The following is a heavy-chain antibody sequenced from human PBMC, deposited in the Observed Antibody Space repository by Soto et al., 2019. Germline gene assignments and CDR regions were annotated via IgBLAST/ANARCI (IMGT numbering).Heavy chain of an antibody. CDR3: ATANTPNAFDM. CDR2: IYPGGNVQ. J-gene: IGHJ3*02. V-gene: IGHV3-7*01. Sequence: VQLVESGGGLVQPGESLRLSCTASGITFSNSWLTWVRKAPGEGLEWVSNIYPGGNVQHYADSVKERFTISRDNAKNSVFLQMSGLRGEVTAVYIWATANTPNAFDMWAKGTMFTVSS. CDR1: GITFSNSW.